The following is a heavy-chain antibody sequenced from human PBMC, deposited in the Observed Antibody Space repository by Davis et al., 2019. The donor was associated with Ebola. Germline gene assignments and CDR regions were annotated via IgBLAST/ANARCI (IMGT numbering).Heavy chain of an antibody. CDR1: GYSFTSYG. V-gene: IGHV1-46*01. D-gene: IGHD3-22*01. Sequence: ASVKVSCKASGYSFTSYGISWVRQAPGQGLEWMGIINPSDGDTRHAQKFQGRVTMSRDTSTNTVYMDLSSLRSEDTAVYYCARAIYYYDGSAYSDFWGQGTLVTVSS. CDR2: INPSDGDT. CDR3: ARAIYYYDGSAYSDF. J-gene: IGHJ4*02.